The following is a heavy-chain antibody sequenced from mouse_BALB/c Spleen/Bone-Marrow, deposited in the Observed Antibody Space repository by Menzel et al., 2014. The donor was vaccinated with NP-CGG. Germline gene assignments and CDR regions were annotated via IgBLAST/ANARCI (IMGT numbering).Heavy chain of an antibody. Sequence: EVKLQESGGGLVQPGGSLNLACVASGFDFGRYWMSWARQAPGKGLEWIGEINPGSRTINYSPSLKDKFIISRDNGKNTLYLQMSKVRSEDSALYYCAILGLYGYHDNWGQGTTLTVSS. CDR1: GFDFGRYW. D-gene: IGHD1-2*01. CDR3: AILGLYGYHDN. CDR2: INPGSRTI. V-gene: IGHV4-2*02. J-gene: IGHJ2*01.